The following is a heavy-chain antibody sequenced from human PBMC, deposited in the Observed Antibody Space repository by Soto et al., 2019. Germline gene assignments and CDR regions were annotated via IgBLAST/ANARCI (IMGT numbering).Heavy chain of an antibody. V-gene: IGHV1-69*01. CDR1: GGTFSSYA. Sequence: QVQLVQSGAEVKKPGSSVKVSCKASGGTFSSYAISWVRQAPGQGLEWMGGIIPIFGTANYAQKFQGRVTITADESKSTAYMELSSLRSEDKAVYYCARDQGYYYGPDAYFDYWGQGTLVTVSS. D-gene: IGHD3-10*01. CDR3: ARDQGYYYGPDAYFDY. J-gene: IGHJ4*02. CDR2: IIPIFGTA.